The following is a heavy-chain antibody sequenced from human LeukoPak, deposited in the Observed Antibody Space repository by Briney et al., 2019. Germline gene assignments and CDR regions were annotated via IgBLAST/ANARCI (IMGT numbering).Heavy chain of an antibody. CDR2: TSGDNTKA. Sequence: ASVKVSCKASGFELTDYGISWVRQAPGQGLEWVGWTSGDNTKANNAQKLQGRVFFTTDTSTSTAYMDLQSLSSDDSAVYYCARAFGHVWGRARRLDYWGQGTLVTVSS. D-gene: IGHD3-16*01. J-gene: IGHJ4*02. V-gene: IGHV1-18*01. CDR1: GFELTDYG. CDR3: ARAFGHVWGRARRLDY.